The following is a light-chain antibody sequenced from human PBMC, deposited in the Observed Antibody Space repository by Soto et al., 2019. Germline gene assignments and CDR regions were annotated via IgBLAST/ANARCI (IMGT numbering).Light chain of an antibody. CDR1: SSNIGAGYD. CDR3: CSYAGSYSYV. Sequence: QSVLTQPPSVSGAPGQRVTISCTGSSSNIGAGYDVQWYQQLPGTAPKLLIYANNNRPSGVPDRFSGSKSGTSASLAITGLQAEDEADYYCCSYAGSYSYVFGTGTKVTVL. V-gene: IGLV1-40*01. CDR2: ANN. J-gene: IGLJ1*01.